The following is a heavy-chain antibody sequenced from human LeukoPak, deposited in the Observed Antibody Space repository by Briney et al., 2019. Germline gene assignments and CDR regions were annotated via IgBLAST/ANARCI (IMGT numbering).Heavy chain of an antibody. J-gene: IGHJ3*02. V-gene: IGHV3-30-3*01. CDR1: GFTFSSYA. CDR3: ARARFSDAFDI. CDR2: ISYDGSNK. Sequence: GGSLRLSCAASGFTFSSYAMHWVRQAPGKGPEWVAVISYDGSNKYYADSVKGRFTTSRDNSKNTLYLQMNSLRAEDTAVYYCARARFSDAFDIWGQGTMVTVSS.